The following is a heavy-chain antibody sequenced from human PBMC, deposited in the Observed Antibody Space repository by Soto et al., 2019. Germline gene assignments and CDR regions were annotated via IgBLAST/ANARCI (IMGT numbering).Heavy chain of an antibody. CDR2: MNPNSGNT. D-gene: IGHD2-2*01. J-gene: IGHJ6*02. V-gene: IGHV1-8*01. CDR3: ARLYIVVVPAAMGGRNYYYYGMDV. Sequence: ASVKVSCKASGYTFTSYDINWVRQATGQGLEWMGWMNPNSGNTGYAQKFQGRVTMTRNTSISTAYMELSSLRSEDTAVYYCARLYIVVVPAAMGGRNYYYYGMDVWGQGTTVTSP. CDR1: GYTFTSYD.